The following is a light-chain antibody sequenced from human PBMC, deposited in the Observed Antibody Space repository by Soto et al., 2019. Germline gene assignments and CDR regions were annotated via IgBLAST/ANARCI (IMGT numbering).Light chain of an antibody. J-gene: IGKJ4*01. CDR1: QGISSY. CDR3: QQYYSYPPLT. V-gene: IGKV1-8*01. CDR2: AAS. Sequence: AIRMTQSPSSLSASTGDRVTITCRASQGISSYLAWYQQKPGKAPKLLISAASTLQSGVPSRFSGSGSGTDFTLTISCLQSEDFATYYCQQYYSYPPLTFGGGTKVEIK.